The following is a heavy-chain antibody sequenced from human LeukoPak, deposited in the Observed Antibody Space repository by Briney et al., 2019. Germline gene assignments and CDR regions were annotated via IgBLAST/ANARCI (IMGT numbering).Heavy chain of an antibody. J-gene: IGHJ6*03. CDR2: IKQDGSEK. D-gene: IGHD1-26*01. Sequence: GGSLRLSCAASGFTFSSYWMNWVRQAPGKGLEWVANIKQDGSEKYYVDSVKGRFTISRDNAKNSLYPQMNSLRAEDTAVYYCARPPNSGSYYLPRYYYYYMDVWGKGTTVTVSS. CDR3: ARPPNSGSYYLPRYYYYYMDV. V-gene: IGHV3-7*01. CDR1: GFTFSSYW.